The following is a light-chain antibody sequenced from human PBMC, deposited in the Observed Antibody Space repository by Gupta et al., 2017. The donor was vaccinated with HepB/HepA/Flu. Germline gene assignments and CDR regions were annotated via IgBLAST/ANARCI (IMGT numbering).Light chain of an antibody. CDR1: TSNIGAGYD. Sequence: QSVLTQPPSVSGARGQGVTIPCTGRTSNIGAGYDVHWYQQFPGIAPKLLIYRNNNRPSGVPDRFSGSKSGTSASLTITGLQAEDEADYYCQSYDSSLSGPGLFGGGTKVTVL. J-gene: IGLJ2*01. V-gene: IGLV1-40*01. CDR2: RNN. CDR3: QSYDSSLSGPGL.